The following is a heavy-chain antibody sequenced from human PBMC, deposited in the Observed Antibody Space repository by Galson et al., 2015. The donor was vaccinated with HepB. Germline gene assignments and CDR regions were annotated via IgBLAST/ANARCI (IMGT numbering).Heavy chain of an antibody. CDR2: IYSDGRT. Sequence: SLRLSCAASGFSFSSYGMSWVRQAPGKGLEWASAIYSDGRTYYADSVKGRFTISRDISKNTVFLQLNGLRAEDTAVYYCARDPYYESSGYWGQGTLVTVSS. CDR3: ARDPYYESSGY. V-gene: IGHV3-53*01. D-gene: IGHD3-22*01. CDR1: GFSFSSYG. J-gene: IGHJ4*02.